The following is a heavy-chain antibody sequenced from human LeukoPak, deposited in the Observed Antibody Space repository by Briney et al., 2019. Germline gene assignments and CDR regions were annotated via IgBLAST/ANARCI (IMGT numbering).Heavy chain of an antibody. CDR1: VYTFRSYG. V-gene: IGHV1-18*01. CDR3: ARGRGDYYGSSGNWFDP. J-gene: IGHJ5*02. CDR2: ISAYNGNT. Sequence: ASVKVSCKGSVYTFRSYGITWVRQAPGQGLEWMGWISAYNGNTNYAQKFQGRVTMTTDTSTTTAYMELRSLRSDDTAVYYCARGRGDYYGSSGNWFDPWGQGALVTVSS. D-gene: IGHD3-22*01.